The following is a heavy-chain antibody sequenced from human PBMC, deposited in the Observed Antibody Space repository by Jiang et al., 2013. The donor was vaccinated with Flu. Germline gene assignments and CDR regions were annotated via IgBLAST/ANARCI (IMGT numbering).Heavy chain of an antibody. V-gene: IGHV1-3*01. CDR2: INGGNANT. Sequence: SVRLSCKASGYSLTTYALHWVRQAPGQRLEWMGWINGGNANTKYSEKLQGRVTITWDTSASTAYMELSSVRSEDTGVYYCARDRGCSSTSCYGNWFDAWGQGTLVTVSS. J-gene: IGHJ5*02. CDR3: ARDRGCSSTSCYGNWFDA. CDR1: GYSLTTYA. D-gene: IGHD2-2*01.